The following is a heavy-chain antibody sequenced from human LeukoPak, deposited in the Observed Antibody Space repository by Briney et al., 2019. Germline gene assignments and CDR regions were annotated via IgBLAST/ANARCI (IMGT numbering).Heavy chain of an antibody. CDR3: ARRAYYYYYMDV. V-gene: IGHV3-7*01. J-gene: IGHJ6*03. CDR2: IKQDGSEK. CDR1: RFTFSNYW. Sequence: PGGSLRLSCVASRFTFSNYWMTWVRQAPGKGLEWVANIKQDGSEKYYVDSVKGRFTISRDNAKNSLYLQMNSLRAEDTAVYYCARRAYYYYYMDVWGKGTTVTVSS.